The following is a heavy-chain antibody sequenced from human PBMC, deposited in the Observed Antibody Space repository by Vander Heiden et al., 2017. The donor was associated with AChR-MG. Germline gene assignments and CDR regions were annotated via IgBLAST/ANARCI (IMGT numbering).Heavy chain of an antibody. Sequence: QVQLVESGGGVVQPGRSLRLSCAASGFTFSSYAMHWVRQAPGKGLEWVAVISYDGSNKYYADSVKGRFTISRDNSKNTLYLQMNSLRAEDTAVYYCASGYYYYYYMDVWGKGTTVTVSS. CDR1: GFTFSSYA. J-gene: IGHJ6*03. CDR2: ISYDGSNK. V-gene: IGHV3-30-3*01. CDR3: ASGYYYYYYMDV.